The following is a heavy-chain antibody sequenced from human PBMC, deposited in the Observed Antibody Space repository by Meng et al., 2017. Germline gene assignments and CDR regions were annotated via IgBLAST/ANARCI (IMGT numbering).Heavy chain of an antibody. CDR1: SFTFSSYA. J-gene: IGHJ4*02. CDR3: ARDSSSGWYHNY. CDR2: IYSGGST. Sequence: VVVSGGGWVQPGTSLGLSCAASSFTFSSYAMHWVRQAPGKGLEWVAVIYSGGSTYYADSVKGRFSISRDNSKNTLYLQMNSLRAEDTAVYFCARDSSSGWYHNYWGQGTLVTVSS. V-gene: IGHV3-30*07. D-gene: IGHD6-19*01.